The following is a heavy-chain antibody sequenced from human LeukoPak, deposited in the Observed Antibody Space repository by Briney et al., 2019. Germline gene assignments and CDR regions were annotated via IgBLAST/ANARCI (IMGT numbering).Heavy chain of an antibody. V-gene: IGHV4-34*01. J-gene: IGHJ4*02. Sequence: PSEPLPPSGAFYGGFISCYYCCWIRQPPGKGLEWIGEINHSESTNYNPSLKSRVTISVDKSKNQFSLKLSSLTAADTAVYYCARGGRHAGSFDYWGQGTLVTVSS. CDR1: GGFISCYY. CDR2: INHSEST. CDR3: ARGGRHAGSFDY.